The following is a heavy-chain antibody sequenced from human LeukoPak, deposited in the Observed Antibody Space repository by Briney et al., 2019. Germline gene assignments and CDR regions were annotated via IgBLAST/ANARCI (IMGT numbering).Heavy chain of an antibody. J-gene: IGHJ4*02. V-gene: IGHV3-30-3*01. CDR3: ARDHDYGDYFDY. CDR1: GFTFSSYA. Sequence: GGSLRLPCAASGFTFSSYAMSWVRQAPGKGLEWVAVISYDGSNKYYADSVKGRFTISRDNSKNTLYLQMNSLRAEDTAVYYCARDHDYGDYFDYWGQGTLVTVSS. CDR2: ISYDGSNK. D-gene: IGHD4-17*01.